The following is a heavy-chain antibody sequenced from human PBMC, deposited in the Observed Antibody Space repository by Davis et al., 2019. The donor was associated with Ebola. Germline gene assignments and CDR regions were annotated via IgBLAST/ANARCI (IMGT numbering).Heavy chain of an antibody. V-gene: IGHV3-23*01. J-gene: IGHJ3*01. Sequence: GESLKISCAASGFTFTTYALSWVRQAPGQGLEWVSTISYSGGSTYYADSVKGRFTISRDNSKNTLYLQMNSLRAEDTAVYYCARGGYYETTGYSHAAFDVWGQGTMVTVSS. CDR3: ARGGYYETTGYSHAAFDV. CDR1: GFTFTTYA. CDR2: ISYSGGST. D-gene: IGHD3-22*01.